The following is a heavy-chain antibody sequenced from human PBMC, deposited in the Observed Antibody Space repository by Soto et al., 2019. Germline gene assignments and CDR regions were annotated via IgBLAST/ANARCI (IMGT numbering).Heavy chain of an antibody. J-gene: IGHJ5*02. CDR1: GFTFSDYY. CDR2: ISTNGRNI. CDR3: ARLPPPSCSGGSCSPS. D-gene: IGHD2-15*01. Sequence: VQLVEPGGGSVKPGGSLRLSCVASGFTFSDYYMSWIRQTPGKGLEWASYISTNGRNIYYADSVKGRFTISRDNTKNSLYLQMNSLRAEDTAVYYCARLPPPSCSGGSCSPSWGQGTLITVSS. V-gene: IGHV3-11*01.